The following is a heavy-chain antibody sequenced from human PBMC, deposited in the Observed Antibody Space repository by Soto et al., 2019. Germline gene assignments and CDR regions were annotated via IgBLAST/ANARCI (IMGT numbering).Heavy chain of an antibody. V-gene: IGHV1-58*01. J-gene: IGHJ6*02. D-gene: IGHD6-6*01. Sequence: GASVKVSCKASGFTFSSSAVQWVRQARGQRLEWIGWIVVGSGNTNYAQKFQERVTITRDMSTSTAYMELSRLRSEDTAVYYCAALSIAARYYYYGMDVWGQGTTVTVSS. CDR2: IVVGSGNT. CDR3: AALSIAARYYYYGMDV. CDR1: GFTFSSSA.